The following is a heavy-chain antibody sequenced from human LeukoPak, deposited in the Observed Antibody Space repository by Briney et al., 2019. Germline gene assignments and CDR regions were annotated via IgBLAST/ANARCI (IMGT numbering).Heavy chain of an antibody. CDR3: AREVKGSYYYYYGMDV. Sequence: ASVKVSCKASGYTFTSYDINWVRQATGQGLEWMGWMNPNSGSTGYAQKFQGRVTMTRNTSISTAYMELSSLRSEDTAVYYCAREVKGSYYYYYGMDVWGQGTTVTVSS. CDR2: MNPNSGST. D-gene: IGHD2-21*01. CDR1: GYTFTSYD. V-gene: IGHV1-8*01. J-gene: IGHJ6*02.